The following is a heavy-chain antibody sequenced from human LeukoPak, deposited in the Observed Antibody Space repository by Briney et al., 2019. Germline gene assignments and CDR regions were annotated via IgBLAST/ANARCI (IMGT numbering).Heavy chain of an antibody. D-gene: IGHD3-10*01. CDR3: ARGRGVDY. V-gene: IGHV3-7*01. J-gene: IGHJ4*02. Sequence: PGGSLRLSCAASGFTFSGYWMSWVRQAPGKGLEWVANIKHDGSEKYYVDSAKGRFTISRDNAKNSLYLQMNSLRAEDTAVYYCARGRGVDYWGQGTLVTVSS. CDR2: IKHDGSEK. CDR1: GFTFSGYW.